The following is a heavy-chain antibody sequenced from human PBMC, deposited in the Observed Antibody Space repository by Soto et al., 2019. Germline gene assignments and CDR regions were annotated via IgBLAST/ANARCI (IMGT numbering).Heavy chain of an antibody. J-gene: IGHJ4*02. CDR2: ISYDGSNK. CDR1: GFTFSSYA. CDR3: GGGLGGTYYYDSSGYYPDY. V-gene: IGHV3-30-3*01. Sequence: QVQLVESGGGVVQPGRSLRLSCAASGFTFSSYAMHWVRQAPGKGLEWVAVISYDGSNKYYADSVKGRFTISRDNSQDPLEPEKDRPEAEDTGVYYRGGGLGGTYYYDSSGYYPDYWGQGTLVTVSS. D-gene: IGHD3-22*01.